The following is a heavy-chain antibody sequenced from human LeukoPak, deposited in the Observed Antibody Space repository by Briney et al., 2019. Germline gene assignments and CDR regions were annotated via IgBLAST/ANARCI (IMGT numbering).Heavy chain of an antibody. Sequence: GGSLRLSCAASGFTFSSYSMNWFRQAPGKGLELVSYISSRTSTIYYAASVKGRFTISRDNAKNSLYLQMNSLRAEDTAVYYCARDFGDNYYDSSGYYYWGQGTLVTVYS. CDR3: ARDFGDNYYDSSGYYY. V-gene: IGHV3-48*01. D-gene: IGHD3-22*01. J-gene: IGHJ4*02. CDR1: GFTFSSYS. CDR2: ISSRTSTI.